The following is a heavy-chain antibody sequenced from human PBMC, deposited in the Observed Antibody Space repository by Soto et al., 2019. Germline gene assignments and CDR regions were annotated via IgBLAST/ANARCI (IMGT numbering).Heavy chain of an antibody. J-gene: IGHJ6*02. D-gene: IGHD3-22*01. CDR2: IKQDGSEK. Sequence: HPGGSLRLSCAASGFTFSSYWMSWVRQAPGKGLEWVANIKQDGSEKYYVDSVKGRFTISRDNAKNSLYLQMNSLRAEDTAVYYCARRGYYTYYYYGMDVWGQGTTVTVSS. CDR1: GFTFSSYW. V-gene: IGHV3-7*03. CDR3: ARRGYYTYYYYGMDV.